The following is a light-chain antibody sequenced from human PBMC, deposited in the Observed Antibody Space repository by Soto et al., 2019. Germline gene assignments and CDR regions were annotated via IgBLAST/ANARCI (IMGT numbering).Light chain of an antibody. V-gene: IGKV3-15*01. J-gene: IGKJ1*01. CDR1: QSVSSA. CDR2: DAS. Sequence: EIVLTQSPGTLSLSPGERATLSCRASQSVSSALAWYQQKPGLPPRLLIYDASTRATGIPARFSGSGSGTEFSLTISSLQSEDFAVYYCQQYINWPRTFGQGTKVDIK. CDR3: QQYINWPRT.